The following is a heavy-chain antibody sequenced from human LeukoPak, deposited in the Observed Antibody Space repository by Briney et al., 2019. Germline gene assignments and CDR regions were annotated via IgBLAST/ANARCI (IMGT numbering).Heavy chain of an antibody. D-gene: IGHD3-9*01. CDR2: INPNSGGT. J-gene: IGHJ6*02. CDR3: AREEYDILTGYFYGMDV. CDR1: GYTFTGYY. V-gene: IGHV1-2*04. Sequence: ASVKVSCKASGYTFTGYYMHWVRQAPGQGLEWMGWINPNSGGTNYAQKFQGWVTMTRDTSISTAYMELSRLRSDDTAVYYCAREEYDILTGYFYGMDVWGQGTTVTVSS.